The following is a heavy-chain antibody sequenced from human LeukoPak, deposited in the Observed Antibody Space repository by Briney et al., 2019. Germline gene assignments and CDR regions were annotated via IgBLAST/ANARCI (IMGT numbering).Heavy chain of an antibody. CDR2: IYPGDSDT. V-gene: IGHV5-51*01. CDR1: GYSFTSYW. CDR3: ARQAVAGEFDY. J-gene: IGHJ4*02. Sequence: GESLKISCKGSGYSFTSYWNGWVRQMPGKGLEWMGIIYPGDSDTIYSPSFQGQVTISADKSISTAYLQWSSLKASDTAKYYCARQAVAGEFDYWGQGNLVTVSS. D-gene: IGHD6-19*01.